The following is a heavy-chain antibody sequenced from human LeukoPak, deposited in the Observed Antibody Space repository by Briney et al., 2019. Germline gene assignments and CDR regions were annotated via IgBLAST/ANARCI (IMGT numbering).Heavy chain of an antibody. D-gene: IGHD5/OR15-5a*01. J-gene: IGHJ4*02. CDR2: ISYDGSNK. Sequence: GGSLRLSCAASGFTFSSYGMHWVRQAPGKGLEWVAVISYDGSNKYYADSVKGRFTISRDNSKNTLYLQMNSLRAEDTAVYYCAKDRDLYDSPDYWGQGTLVTVSS. CDR3: AKDRDLYDSPDY. V-gene: IGHV3-30*18. CDR1: GFTFSSYG.